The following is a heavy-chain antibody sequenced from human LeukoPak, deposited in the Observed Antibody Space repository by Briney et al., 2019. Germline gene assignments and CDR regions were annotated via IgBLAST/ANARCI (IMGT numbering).Heavy chain of an antibody. V-gene: IGHV3-53*01. CDR1: GLSVTSNY. CDR3: ARVLPAGNCFDD. J-gene: IGHJ4*02. D-gene: IGHD4-23*01. CDR2: IYSGGST. Sequence: GGSLRLSCAASGLSVTSNYMGWVRQAPGKGLEWVSVIYSGGSTYYADSVTGRFTISRDNSKNTLYLQMNSLRAEDTAVYYCARVLPAGNCFDDWGPGILVTVSS.